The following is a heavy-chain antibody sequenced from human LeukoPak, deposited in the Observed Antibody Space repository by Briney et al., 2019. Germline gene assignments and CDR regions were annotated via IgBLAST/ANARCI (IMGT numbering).Heavy chain of an antibody. V-gene: IGHV4-39*01. CDR1: GGSISSSSYY. CDR3: AGTYYYGSGRLNWFDP. CDR2: IYYSGST. Sequence: ASETLSLTCTGSGGSISSSSYYWGWIRQPPGKGLEWIGSIYYSGSTYYNPSLKSRVTISVDTSKNQFSLKLSSVTAADTAVYYCAGTYYYGSGRLNWFDPWGQGTLVTVSS. J-gene: IGHJ5*02. D-gene: IGHD3-10*01.